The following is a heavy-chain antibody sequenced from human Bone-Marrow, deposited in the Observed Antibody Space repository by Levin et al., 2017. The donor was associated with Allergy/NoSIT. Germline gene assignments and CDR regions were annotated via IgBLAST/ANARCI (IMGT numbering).Heavy chain of an antibody. V-gene: IGHV3-21*01. J-gene: IGHJ3*02. CDR1: GFTFSSYS. D-gene: IGHD2-15*01. CDR3: ASPQGMVAGDAFDI. CDR2: ISSSSSYI. Sequence: GGSLRLSCAASGFTFSSYSMNWVRQAPGKGLEWVSSISSSSSYIYYADSVKGRFTISRDNAKNSLYLQMNSLRAEDTAVYYCASPQGMVAGDAFDIWGQGTMVTVSS.